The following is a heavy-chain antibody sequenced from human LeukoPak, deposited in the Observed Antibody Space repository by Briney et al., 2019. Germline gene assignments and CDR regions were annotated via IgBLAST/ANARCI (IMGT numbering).Heavy chain of an antibody. CDR3: AGGLRFLEGGWFDP. J-gene: IGHJ5*02. D-gene: IGHD3-3*01. Sequence: PSETLSLTCTVSGGSISSGSYYWSWIRQPAGKGLEWIGRIYTSGSTNYNPSLKSRVTISVDTSKNQFSLKLSSVTAADTAVYYCAGGLRFLEGGWFDPWGQGTLVTVSS. CDR2: IYTSGST. V-gene: IGHV4-61*02. CDR1: GGSISSGSYY.